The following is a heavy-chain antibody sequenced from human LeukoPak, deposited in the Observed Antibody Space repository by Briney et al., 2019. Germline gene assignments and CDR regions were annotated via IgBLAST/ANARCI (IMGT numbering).Heavy chain of an antibody. D-gene: IGHD3-22*01. CDR3: AKDLAYDSSGSDY. Sequence: GGSLRLSCAASGFTFDDYAMHWVRHAPGKGLEWVSGISWNSGSIGYADSVKGRFTISRDNAKNSLYLQMNSLRAEDTALYYCAKDLAYDSSGSDYWGQGTLVTVSS. J-gene: IGHJ4*02. V-gene: IGHV3-9*01. CDR2: ISWNSGSI. CDR1: GFTFDDYA.